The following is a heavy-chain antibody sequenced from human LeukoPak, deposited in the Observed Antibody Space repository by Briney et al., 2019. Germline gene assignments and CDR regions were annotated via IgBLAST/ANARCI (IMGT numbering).Heavy chain of an antibody. CDR1: GFTFSSYA. Sequence: PGGSLRLSCAASGFTFSSYAMSWVRQAPGKGLEWVSAISGSGGSTYYADSVKGRFTISRDNSKNTLYLQMNSLRAEDTAVYYCAKEIHITMVRGVTIPDYWGQGTLVTVSS. D-gene: IGHD3-10*01. CDR2: ISGSGGST. CDR3: AKEIHITMVRGVTIPDY. J-gene: IGHJ4*02. V-gene: IGHV3-23*01.